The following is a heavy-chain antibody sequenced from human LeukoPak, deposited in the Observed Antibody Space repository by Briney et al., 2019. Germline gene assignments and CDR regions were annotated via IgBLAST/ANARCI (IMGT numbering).Heavy chain of an antibody. CDR2: IGVGGGNT. J-gene: IGHJ3*01. D-gene: IGHD4-23*01. Sequence: GTSVKVSCKASGFTFSNSAIQWVRQARGQRLEWIGWIGVGGGNTNYAQKLQDRITITRDMSTSTAYMELSSLRSEDTAVYYCAAEIYGGYSDCCTFDLWGPGTPVTVSS. CDR1: GFTFSNSA. CDR3: AAEIYGGYSDCCTFDL. V-gene: IGHV1-58*02.